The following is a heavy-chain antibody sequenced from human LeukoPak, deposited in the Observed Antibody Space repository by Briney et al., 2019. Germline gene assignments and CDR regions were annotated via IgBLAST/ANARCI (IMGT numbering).Heavy chain of an antibody. CDR1: GYTFTSYG. J-gene: IGHJ4*02. CDR2: ISAYNGNT. Sequence: APVKVSCKASGYTFTSYGISWVRQAPGQGLEWMGWISAYNGNTNYAQKLQGRVTMTTDTSTSTAYMELRSLRSEDTAVYFCARATLSDYYFNYWGQGTLVTVSS. V-gene: IGHV1-18*01. CDR3: ARATLSDYYFNY.